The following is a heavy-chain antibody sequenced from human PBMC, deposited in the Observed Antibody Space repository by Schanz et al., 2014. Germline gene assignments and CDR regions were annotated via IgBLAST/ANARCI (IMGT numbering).Heavy chain of an antibody. J-gene: IGHJ5*02. CDR3: VRAVGPAALHGYWFDP. CDR2: TNTNSGDT. CDR1: GGTFSSFA. Sequence: QVPLVQSGAEVKKPGSSVKVSCKASGGTFSSFAIFWVRQAPGQGLEWMGWTNTNSGDTKIAQKFQGSVTMTRDPSISEAYMELTSLRSDDTAIYYCVRAVGPAALHGYWFDPWGQGTLVTVS. D-gene: IGHD2-2*01. V-gene: IGHV1-2*02.